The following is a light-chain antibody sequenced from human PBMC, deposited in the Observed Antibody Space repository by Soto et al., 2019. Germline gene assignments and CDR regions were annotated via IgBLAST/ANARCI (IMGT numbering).Light chain of an antibody. CDR1: QSVSSSY. CDR2: GAS. J-gene: IGKJ2*01. V-gene: IGKV3-20*01. CDR3: QQYGSSPYT. Sequence: EIVLTQSPGTLSLSPGERATLSCRASQSVSSSYLAWYQQKPGQAPRLLIYGASSRATGIPDRFSGSGSGTDFTLTISRLEPEDFAVYYCQQYGSSPYTFGRGIKLEIK.